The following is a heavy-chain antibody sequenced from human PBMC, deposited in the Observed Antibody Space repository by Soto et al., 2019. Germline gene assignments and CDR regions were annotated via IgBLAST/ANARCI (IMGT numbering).Heavy chain of an antibody. CDR1: GFTFSSYA. D-gene: IGHD4-17*01. CDR2: ISGSGGST. J-gene: IGHJ4*02. Sequence: GGSLRLSCAASGFTFSSYAMSWVRQAPGKGLEWVSAISGSGGSTYYADSVKGRFTISRDNSKNTLYLQMNSLRAEDTAVYYCAKIPEPSGDYGDYSWFDYWGQGTLVTVSS. V-gene: IGHV3-23*01. CDR3: AKIPEPSGDYGDYSWFDY.